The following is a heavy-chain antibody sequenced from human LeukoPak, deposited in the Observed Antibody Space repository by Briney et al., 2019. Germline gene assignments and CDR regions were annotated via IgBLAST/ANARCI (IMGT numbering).Heavy chain of an antibody. J-gene: IGHJ3*02. CDR2: ISAYNGNT. CDR1: GYTFTSYG. CDR3: ARDTYYYDRSAFDI. Sequence: GASVKVSCKASGYTFTSYGISWVRQAPGQGLEWMGWISAYNGNTNYAQKLQGRVTMTTDTSTSTAYMELRSLRSDDTAVYYCARDTYYYDRSAFDIWGQGTMVTVSS. D-gene: IGHD3-22*01. V-gene: IGHV1-18*01.